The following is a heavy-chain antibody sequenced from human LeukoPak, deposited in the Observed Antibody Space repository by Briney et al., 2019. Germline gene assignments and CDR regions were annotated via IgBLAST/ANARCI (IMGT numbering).Heavy chain of an antibody. CDR2: IIPIFGTA. V-gene: IGHV1-69*05. Sequence: SVKVSCKASGGTCSSYAISWVRQAPGQGLEWRGRIIPIFGTANYAQKFQGRVTITTDESTSTAYMELSSLRSEDTAVYYCARHRGRRLQFGSFDYWGQGPVVTVSS. D-gene: IGHD5-24*01. CDR3: ARHRGRRLQFGSFDY. CDR1: GGTCSSYA. J-gene: IGHJ4*02.